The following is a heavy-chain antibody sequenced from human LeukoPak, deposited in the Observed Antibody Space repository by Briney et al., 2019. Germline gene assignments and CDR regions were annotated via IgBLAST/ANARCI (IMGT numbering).Heavy chain of an antibody. CDR3: PRGKSDFWSGYPLFDY. D-gene: IGHD3-3*01. V-gene: IGHV4-34*01. CDR1: GGAFRGYY. J-gene: IGHJ4*02. CDR2: IYHSGST. Sequence: SETLSLTCAGYGGAFRGYYWSLIRQPPGKGVELIGEIYHSGSTNYNPSFKSRVTISLDTSKNQFSLPLSSVTAADTPVYYCPRGKSDFWSGYPLFDYWGQGTLVTVSS.